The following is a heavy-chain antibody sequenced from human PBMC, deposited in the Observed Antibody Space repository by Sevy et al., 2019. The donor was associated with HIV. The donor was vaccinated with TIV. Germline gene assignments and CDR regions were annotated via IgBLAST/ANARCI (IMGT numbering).Heavy chain of an antibody. Sequence: GGFLRLSCAASGFTFSNYYMSWIRQAPGKGLEWVSYSSSSGSTVSYRDSVRGRFTISRVNAKNTVSLQMNSLRAEDTAVYYCARSYGSFGFDNWGQGTLVTVSS. V-gene: IGHV3-11*01. CDR2: SSSSGSTV. CDR3: ARSYGSFGFDN. J-gene: IGHJ4*02. D-gene: IGHD3-16*02. CDR1: GFTFSNYY.